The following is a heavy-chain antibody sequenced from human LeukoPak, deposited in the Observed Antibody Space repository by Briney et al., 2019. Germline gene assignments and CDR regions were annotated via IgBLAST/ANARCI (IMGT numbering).Heavy chain of an antibody. V-gene: IGHV4-59*01. CDR2: IYYSGST. Sequence: SETLSLTCTVSGGSISPYYRSWIRQPPGKGLEWIGYIYYSGSTNYNPSLKSRVTISVDTSKNQFSLKLSSVTAADTAVYYCARAFYPGYYSYMAVWGKRTTVTVSS. CDR1: GGSISPYY. J-gene: IGHJ6*03. CDR3: ARAFYPGYYSYMAV. D-gene: IGHD3-3*02.